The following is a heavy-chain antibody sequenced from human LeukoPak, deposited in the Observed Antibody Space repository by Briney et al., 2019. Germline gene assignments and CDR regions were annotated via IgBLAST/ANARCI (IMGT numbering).Heavy chain of an antibody. CDR3: ARGPQLYYYDSNGSEHPFDY. D-gene: IGHD3-22*01. V-gene: IGHV7-4-1*02. J-gene: IGHJ4*02. Sequence: ASVKVSCKASGYTFTSYTINWVRQAPGQGLEWMGWINTNTGNPTYAQGFTGRFVFSLDTSVSTAYLQISNLKAEDTAVYYCARGPQLYYYDSNGSEHPFDYWGQGTLVTVSS. CDR2: INTNTGNP. CDR1: GYTFTSYT.